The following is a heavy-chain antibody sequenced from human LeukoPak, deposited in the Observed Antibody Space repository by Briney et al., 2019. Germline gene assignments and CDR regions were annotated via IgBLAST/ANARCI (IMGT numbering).Heavy chain of an antibody. CDR3: ARLYSSSWYGSSNWFDP. CDR1: SGSINTSNYY. V-gene: IGHV4-39*07. Sequence: SETLSLTCTVSSGSINTSNYYWGWIRQPPGKGLEWIGNIFYRGGTYYSPSLKSRVTISLDTSKNQFSLKLSSVTAADTAVYYCARLYSSSWYGSSNWFDPWGQGTLVTVSS. D-gene: IGHD6-13*01. J-gene: IGHJ5*02. CDR2: IFYRGGT.